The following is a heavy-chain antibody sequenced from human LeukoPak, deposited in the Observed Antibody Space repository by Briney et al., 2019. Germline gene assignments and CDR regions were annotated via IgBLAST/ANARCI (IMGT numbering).Heavy chain of an antibody. CDR1: GFTFSGFW. CDR2: INSDGSEG. Sequence: GGSLRLSCAVSGFTFSGFWMSWSRQAPGKGLEWVASINSDGSEGYYADVVKGRFTISRDNAKNSLYLQINSLRAEDTAVYYCAKGGKWDVTPFDYWGQGTLVTVSP. CDR3: AKGGKWDVTPFDY. V-gene: IGHV3-7*03. D-gene: IGHD1-26*01. J-gene: IGHJ4*02.